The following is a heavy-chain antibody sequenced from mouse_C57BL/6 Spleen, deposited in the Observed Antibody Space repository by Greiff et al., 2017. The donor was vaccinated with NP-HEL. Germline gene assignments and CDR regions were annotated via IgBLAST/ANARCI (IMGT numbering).Heavy chain of an antibody. D-gene: IGHD1-1*01. CDR1: GYTFTDYE. J-gene: IGHJ3*01. Sequence: VHLVESGAELVRPGASVTLSCKASGYTFTDYEMHWVKQTPVHGLEWIGAIDPETGGTAYNQKFKGKAILTADKSSSTAYMELRSLTSEDSAVYYCTRGDGSSYLRFAYWGQGTLVTVSA. V-gene: IGHV1-15*01. CDR2: IDPETGGT. CDR3: TRGDGSSYLRFAY.